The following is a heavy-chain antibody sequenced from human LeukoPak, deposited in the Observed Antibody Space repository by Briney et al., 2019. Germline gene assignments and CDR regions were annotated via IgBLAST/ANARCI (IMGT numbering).Heavy chain of an antibody. Sequence: PGGSLRLSCAASGFTFSTYAMSWVRQAPGKGLERVSSISGGGGDNTYYADSVKGRFTIFRDNSKNTLSLQMSSLRAEDTAAYYCAKARVSSGRHFDYWGQGTLVTVSS. D-gene: IGHD6-19*01. CDR1: GFTFSTYA. V-gene: IGHV3-23*01. CDR2: ISGGGGDNT. J-gene: IGHJ4*02. CDR3: AKARVSSGRHFDY.